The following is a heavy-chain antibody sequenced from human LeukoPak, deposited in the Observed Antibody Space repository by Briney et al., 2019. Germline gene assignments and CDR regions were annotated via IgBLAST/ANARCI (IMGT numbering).Heavy chain of an antibody. J-gene: IGHJ3*02. CDR2: ISYDGSNK. V-gene: IGHV3-30*01. Sequence: PGGSLRLSCAASGFTFSSYAMHWVRQAPGKGLEWVAVISYDGSNKYYADSVKGRFTISRDNSKNTLYLQMNSLRAEDTAVYYCARDLYGDFLGAFDIWGQGTMVTVSS. CDR1: GFTFSSYA. D-gene: IGHD4-17*01. CDR3: ARDLYGDFLGAFDI.